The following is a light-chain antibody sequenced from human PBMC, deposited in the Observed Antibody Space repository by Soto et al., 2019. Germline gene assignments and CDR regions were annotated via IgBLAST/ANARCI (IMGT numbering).Light chain of an antibody. CDR2: AAS. CDR3: LQLYNFSWT. V-gene: IGKV1-6*01. J-gene: IGKJ1*01. CDR1: QGISNY. Sequence: TELTQSPSSLSASVGDRFTSTCRASQGISNYLAWYQQKPGKAPKLLIFAASNLQSGVPSRFSGSGSGTDFTLTISRLQPEDFATYYCLQLYNFSWTFGQGTKVDIK.